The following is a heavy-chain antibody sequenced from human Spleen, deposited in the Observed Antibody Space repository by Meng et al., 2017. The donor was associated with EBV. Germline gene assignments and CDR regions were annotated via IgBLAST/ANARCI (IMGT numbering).Heavy chain of an antibody. CDR2: INTNTGHP. CDR3: ARDSTENLDY. Sequence: QVWVVHSGPVCKTPGACMRVSCKALGNRFTNYAMTWVRQAPGQGLEGMGGINTNTGHPTYAQGFTGRFVFSLDTSVRTAYLQISNLKAEDTAVYYCARDSTENLDYWGQGTLVTVSS. V-gene: IGHV7-4-1*02. J-gene: IGHJ4*02. D-gene: IGHD4-17*01. CDR1: GNRFTNYA.